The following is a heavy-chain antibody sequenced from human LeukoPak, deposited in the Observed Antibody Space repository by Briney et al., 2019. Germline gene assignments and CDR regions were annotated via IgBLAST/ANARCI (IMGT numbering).Heavy chain of an antibody. CDR2: ISSRGSTI. D-gene: IGHD6-6*01. CDR3: ARAPVYSSCFDY. J-gene: IGHJ4*02. V-gene: IGHV3-48*03. Sequence: GGSLRLSCAASGFIFSSYEMNWVRQAPGKGLEWVSSISSRGSTIYYADSVKGRFTISRDNDKNSLYLQMNSLRAEDTAAYYCARAPVYSSCFDYWGQGTLVTVSS. CDR1: GFIFSSYE.